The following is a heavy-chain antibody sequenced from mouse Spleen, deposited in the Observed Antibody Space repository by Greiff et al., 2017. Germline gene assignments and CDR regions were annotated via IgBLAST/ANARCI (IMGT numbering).Heavy chain of an antibody. Sequence: EVQGVESGGGLVKLGGSLKLSCAASGFTFSSYAMSWVRQTPEKRLEWVATISSGGGNTYYPDSVKGRFTISRDNAKNTLYLQMSSLKSEDTAMYYCARHGNYDAMDYWGQGTSVTVSS. J-gene: IGHJ4*01. CDR2: ISSGGGNT. CDR1: GFTFSSYA. CDR3: ARHGNYDAMDY. V-gene: IGHV5-9-3*01. D-gene: IGHD2-1*01.